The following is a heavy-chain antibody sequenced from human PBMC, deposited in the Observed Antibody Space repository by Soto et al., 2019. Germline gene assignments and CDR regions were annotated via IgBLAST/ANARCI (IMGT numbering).Heavy chain of an antibody. CDR1: GYTFGYYG. Sequence: GASVKVSCKASGYTFGYYGISWVRQAPGQGLEWMGWISGYNGDTNYAQKFQGRVSMTIDTSTTTAYMELRSLTSDDTAVYYCAKNGQPPYYYYGLDVWGQGTKVTVSS. CDR2: ISGYNGDT. CDR3: AKNGQPPYYYYGLDV. J-gene: IGHJ6*02. D-gene: IGHD2-8*01. V-gene: IGHV1-18*01.